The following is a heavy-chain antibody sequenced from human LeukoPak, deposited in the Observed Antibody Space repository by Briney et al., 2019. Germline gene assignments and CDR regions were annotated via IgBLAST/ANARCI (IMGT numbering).Heavy chain of an antibody. D-gene: IGHD3-10*01. CDR2: IIPIFGTA. V-gene: IGHV1-69*06. J-gene: IGHJ5*02. CDR3: ARGAITMVREGNWFDP. CDR1: GGTFSSYA. Sequence: SVKVSCKASGGTFSSYAISWVRQAPGQGLEWMGGIIPIFGTANYAQKFQGRVTITADKSTSTAYMELSSPRSEDTAVYYCARGAITMVREGNWFDPWGQGTLVTVSS.